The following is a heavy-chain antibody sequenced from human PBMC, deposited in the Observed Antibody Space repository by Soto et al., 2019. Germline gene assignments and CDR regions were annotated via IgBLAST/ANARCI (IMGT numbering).Heavy chain of an antibody. D-gene: IGHD2-2*01. J-gene: IGHJ4*02. Sequence: SETLSLTCTVSGGSISSGGYYWSWIRQHPGKGLEWIGYIYYSGSTYYNPSLKSRVTISVDTSKNQFSLKLSSVTAADTAVYYCARDLGSCSSTSCYFGGSFDYWGQGTLVTVSS. CDR2: IYYSGST. CDR1: GGSISSGGYY. V-gene: IGHV4-31*03. CDR3: ARDLGSCSSTSCYFGGSFDY.